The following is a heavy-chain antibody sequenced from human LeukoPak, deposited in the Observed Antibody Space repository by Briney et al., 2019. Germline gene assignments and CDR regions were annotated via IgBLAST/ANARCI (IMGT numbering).Heavy chain of an antibody. Sequence: GGSLRLSCAASGFTFSSYSMNWVRQAPGKGLEWVANIEQDGNKIFYVDSVKGRFTISRDNAKNSLYLQMNTLRAEDTAVYYCARDRGYNTLDYWGQGILVTVSS. CDR2: IEQDGNKI. CDR1: GFTFSSYS. V-gene: IGHV3-7*03. J-gene: IGHJ4*02. CDR3: ARDRGYNTLDY. D-gene: IGHD5-18*01.